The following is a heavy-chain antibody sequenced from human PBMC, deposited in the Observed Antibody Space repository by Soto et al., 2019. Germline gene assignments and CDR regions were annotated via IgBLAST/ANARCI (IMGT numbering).Heavy chain of an antibody. CDR1: GFTFSSYA. CDR2: ISYDGSNK. D-gene: IGHD6-6*01. Sequence: QVQLVESGGGVVQPGRSLRLSCAASGFTFSSYAMHWVRQAPGKGLEWVAVISYDGSNKYYADSVKGRFTISRDNSKNTLYLQMNSLRAEDTAVYYCARDLDSSSSPLDYYYGMDVWGQGTTVTVSS. J-gene: IGHJ6*02. CDR3: ARDLDSSSSPLDYYYGMDV. V-gene: IGHV3-30-3*01.